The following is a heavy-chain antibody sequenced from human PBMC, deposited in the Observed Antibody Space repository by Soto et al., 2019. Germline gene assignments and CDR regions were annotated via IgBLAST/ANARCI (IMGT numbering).Heavy chain of an antibody. J-gene: IGHJ4*02. Sequence: PGGSLRLSCAASGFTFSTYAMSWVRQTPGKGLEWVSAIGGSGGSTYYADSVKGRFTISRDNSKNTLYLQMNGLRVEDTALYYCARRSYHSSGFPNWGQGTLVPVSS. CDR1: GFTFSTYA. CDR2: IGGSGGST. CDR3: ARRSYHSSGFPN. D-gene: IGHD3-22*01. V-gene: IGHV3-23*01.